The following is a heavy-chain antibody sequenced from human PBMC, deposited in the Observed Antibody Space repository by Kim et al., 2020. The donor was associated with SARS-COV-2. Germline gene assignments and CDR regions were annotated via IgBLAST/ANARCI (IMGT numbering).Heavy chain of an antibody. CDR2: IYSGGST. D-gene: IGHD5-18*01. CDR3: ARDSWDTAMANYYYYGMDV. J-gene: IGHJ6*02. CDR1: GFTVSSNY. V-gene: IGHV3-53*01. Sequence: GGSLRLSCAASGFTVSSNYMSWVRQAPGKGLEWVSVIYSGGSTYYADSVKGRFTISRDNSKNTLYLQMNSLRAEDTAVYYCARDSWDTAMANYYYYGMDVWGQGTTVTVSS.